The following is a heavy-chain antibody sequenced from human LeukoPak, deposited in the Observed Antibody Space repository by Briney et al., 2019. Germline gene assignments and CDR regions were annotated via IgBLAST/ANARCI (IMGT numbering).Heavy chain of an antibody. Sequence: GGSLRLSCAASGFTFDDYAMHWVRQAPGKGLEWVSGISWNSGSIGYADSVKGRFTISRDNAKNSLYLQMNSLRAEDTALYYCAKDRYYYDSSGYYGYWGQGTLVTVSS. CDR2: ISWNSGSI. CDR1: GFTFDDYA. D-gene: IGHD3-22*01. V-gene: IGHV3-9*01. CDR3: AKDRYYYDSSGYYGY. J-gene: IGHJ4*02.